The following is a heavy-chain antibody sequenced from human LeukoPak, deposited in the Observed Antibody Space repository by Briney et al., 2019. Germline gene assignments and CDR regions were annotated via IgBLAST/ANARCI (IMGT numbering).Heavy chain of an antibody. CDR1: DYSFTNYW. Sequence: GESLQISCKGSDYSFTNYWIGWVRQLPGKGLEWMGVIYPDDSDTRYSPSFRGHVTISADKSISTAYLQWSSLKASDTAMYYCARHVHGGYYDGMDVWGQGTPVTVSS. J-gene: IGHJ6*02. CDR3: ARHVHGGYYDGMDV. D-gene: IGHD3-10*01. V-gene: IGHV5-51*01. CDR2: IYPDDSDT.